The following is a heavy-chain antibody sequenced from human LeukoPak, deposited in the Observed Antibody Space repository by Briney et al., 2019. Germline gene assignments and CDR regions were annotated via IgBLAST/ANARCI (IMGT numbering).Heavy chain of an antibody. Sequence: PSETLSLTCTVSGGSISGYYWSWIRQPPGKGLEWIAYIYYSGSTNYNPSLKSRVTISVDTSKNQLSLELSSVTAADTAVYYCARVEIGGAFDIWGQGTMVTVSS. CDR1: GGSISGYY. D-gene: IGHD5-24*01. CDR2: IYYSGST. V-gene: IGHV4-59*12. J-gene: IGHJ3*02. CDR3: ARVEIGGAFDI.